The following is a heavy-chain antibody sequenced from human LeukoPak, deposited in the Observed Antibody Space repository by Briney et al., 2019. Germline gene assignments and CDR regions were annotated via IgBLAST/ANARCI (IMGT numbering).Heavy chain of an antibody. CDR2: IYYSGST. CDR3: ARDPGYSGNSHYYMDV. Sequence: SETLSLTCTVSGGSISSSSYYWGWIRQPPGKGLEWIGSIYYSGSTYYNPSLKSRVTISVDTSKNQFSLKLSSVTAADTAVYYCARDPGYSGNSHYYMDVWGKGTTVTISS. D-gene: IGHD4-23*01. V-gene: IGHV4-39*02. CDR1: GGSISSSSYY. J-gene: IGHJ6*03.